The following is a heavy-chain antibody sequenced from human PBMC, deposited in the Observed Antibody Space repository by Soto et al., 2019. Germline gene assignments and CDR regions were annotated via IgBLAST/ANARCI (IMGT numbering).Heavy chain of an antibody. Sequence: PGGSLRLSCAASGFTFSSYSMNWVRQAPGKGLEWVSSISSSSSYIYYADSVKGRFTISRDNAKNSLYLQMNSLRAEDTAVYYCARGFLEWLSTKFDYWGQGTLVTVSS. J-gene: IGHJ4*02. D-gene: IGHD3-3*01. CDR2: ISSSSSYI. CDR1: GFTFSSYS. CDR3: ARGFLEWLSTKFDY. V-gene: IGHV3-21*01.